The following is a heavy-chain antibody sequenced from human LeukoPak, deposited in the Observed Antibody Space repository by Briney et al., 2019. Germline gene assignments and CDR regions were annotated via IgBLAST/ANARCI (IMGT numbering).Heavy chain of an antibody. J-gene: IGHJ5*02. Sequence: PGRPLRLSCAASGFTFSSYGMHWVRQAPGKGLEWVAVIWYDGSNKYYADSVKGRFTISRDNSKNTLYLQMNSLRAEDTAVYYCARSTIDNWFDPWGQGTLVTVSS. CDR3: ARSTIDNWFDP. D-gene: IGHD5/OR15-5a*01. CDR1: GFTFSSYG. V-gene: IGHV3-33*01. CDR2: IWYDGSNK.